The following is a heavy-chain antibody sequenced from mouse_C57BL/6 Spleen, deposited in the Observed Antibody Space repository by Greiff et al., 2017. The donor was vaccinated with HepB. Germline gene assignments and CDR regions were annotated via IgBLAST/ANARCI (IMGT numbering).Heavy chain of an antibody. CDR2: IDPSDSYT. V-gene: IGHV1-50*01. CDR1: GYTFTSYW. J-gene: IGHJ2*01. CDR3: ARWGVVAYYFDY. Sequence: QVQLQQPGAELVKPGASVKLSCKASGYTFTSYWMQWVKQRPGQGLEWIGEIDPSDSYTNYNQKFKGKATLTVDTTASTAYMQLSSLTSEDSAVYYCARWGVVAYYFDYGGQGTTLTVSS. D-gene: IGHD1-1*01.